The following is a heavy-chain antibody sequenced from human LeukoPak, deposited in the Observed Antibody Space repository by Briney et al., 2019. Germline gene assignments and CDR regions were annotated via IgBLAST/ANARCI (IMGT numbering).Heavy chain of an antibody. CDR3: ARCRYYDFWSGYLPFDY. CDR1: GGSISSSSYY. CDR2: IYYSGST. V-gene: IGHV4-39*07. J-gene: IGHJ4*02. D-gene: IGHD3-3*01. Sequence: SETLSRTCTVSGGSISSSSYYWGWIRQPPGKGLEWIGSIYYSGSTYYNPSLKSRVTISVDTSKNQFSLKLSSVTAADTAVYYCARCRYYDFWSGYLPFDYWGQGTLVTVSS.